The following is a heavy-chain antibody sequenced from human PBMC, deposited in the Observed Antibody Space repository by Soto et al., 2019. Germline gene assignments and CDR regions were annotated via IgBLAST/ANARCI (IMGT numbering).Heavy chain of an antibody. Sequence: QVQLVESGGGVVQPGRSLRLSCAASGFMFSSYGMHWVRQAPGKGLEWVAAISYDGSNKYYADSVKGRFTISRDNSKNTLYLQMNSLRAEDTAVYYCAKESVYSSSWLDYWGQGTLVTVSS. CDR1: GFMFSSYG. J-gene: IGHJ4*02. CDR3: AKESVYSSSWLDY. D-gene: IGHD6-13*01. CDR2: ISYDGSNK. V-gene: IGHV3-30*18.